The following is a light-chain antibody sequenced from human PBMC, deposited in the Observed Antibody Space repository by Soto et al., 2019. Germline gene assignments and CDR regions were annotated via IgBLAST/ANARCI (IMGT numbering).Light chain of an antibody. CDR1: QSVTSSY. Sequence: IVLTQSPGTLSLSPGDGATLSCRASQSVTSSYLAWYQQNPGQAPRLLIYGASKRATGIPDRFFGSGSGTDFTLTISRLEPEDFALYYCQQYASSPLTLGQGTRLEIK. CDR2: GAS. J-gene: IGKJ5*01. CDR3: QQYASSPLT. V-gene: IGKV3-20*01.